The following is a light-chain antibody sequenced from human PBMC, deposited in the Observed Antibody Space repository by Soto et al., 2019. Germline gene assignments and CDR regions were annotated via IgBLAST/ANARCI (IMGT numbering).Light chain of an antibody. CDR3: QLYGCSSYT. CDR2: GAS. CDR1: QSVSSSY. V-gene: IGKV3-20*01. J-gene: IGKJ2*01. Sequence: EIVLTKSPGTLSLSPGERATLSCRASQSVSSSYLAWYQQKPGQAPRLLIYGASSSATGIPDRFSGSGSGTDFTLTISRLEPDDCAVFYCQLYGCSSYTFVQGTKLEIK.